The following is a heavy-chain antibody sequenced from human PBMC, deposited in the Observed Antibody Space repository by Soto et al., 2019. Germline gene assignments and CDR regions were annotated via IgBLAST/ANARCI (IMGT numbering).Heavy chain of an antibody. Sequence: QVQLQESGPGLVKPSETLSLTCTVSGGSINNYYWSWIRQPPGKGLEWIGYIYYSGTTNYNPSLKSGVAISEDTPKNQFTLRLSSVAAADTSVYYCARHGGWRDSRGWSAVFDHWGQGSLVTVSS. J-gene: IGHJ4*02. CDR2: IYYSGTT. V-gene: IGHV4-59*08. CDR1: GGSINNYY. D-gene: IGHD6-19*01. CDR3: ARHGGWRDSRGWSAVFDH.